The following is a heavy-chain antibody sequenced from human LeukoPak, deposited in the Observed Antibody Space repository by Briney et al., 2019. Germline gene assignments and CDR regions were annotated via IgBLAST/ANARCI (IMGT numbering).Heavy chain of an antibody. Sequence: PGGSLRLSCAASGFTFSSYAMSWVRQAPGKGLEWVSAISGSGGSTYYADSVKGRFTISRDNSKNTLYLQMNSLRAEDTAVYYCAKTPASLYYYGMDVWGQGTTVTVSS. CDR3: AKTPASLYYYGMDV. J-gene: IGHJ6*02. V-gene: IGHV3-23*01. CDR2: ISGSGGST. D-gene: IGHD2-2*01. CDR1: GFTFSSYA.